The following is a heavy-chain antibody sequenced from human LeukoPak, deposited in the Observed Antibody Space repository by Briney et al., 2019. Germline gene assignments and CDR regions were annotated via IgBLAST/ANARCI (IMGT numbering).Heavy chain of an antibody. D-gene: IGHD6-13*01. CDR1: GGSFSGYY. Sequence: SETLSLTCAVYGGSFSGYYWSWIRQPPGKGLEWIGEINHSGSTNYNPSLKSRVTISVDTSKNQFSLKLSPVTAADTAVYYCARVGGGIAAAGTDSWGQGTLVTVSS. J-gene: IGHJ5*01. CDR3: ARVGGGIAAAGTDS. V-gene: IGHV4-34*01. CDR2: INHSGST.